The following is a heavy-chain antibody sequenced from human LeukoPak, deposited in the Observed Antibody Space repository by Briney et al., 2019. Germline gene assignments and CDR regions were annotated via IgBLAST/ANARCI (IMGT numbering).Heavy chain of an antibody. D-gene: IGHD3-3*01. CDR3: ARRSGFWSGYYLFDY. CDR1: GGSITNTNYY. Sequence: SETLSLTCTVSGGSITNTNYYWAWIRQPPGEGLEWIGSVYHSGITYYTPSLKSRVSISVDTSKNQFSLKVTSVTAADTAVYYCARRSGFWSGYYLFDYWGQGALVTVSS. CDR2: VYHSGIT. V-gene: IGHV4-39*07. J-gene: IGHJ4*02.